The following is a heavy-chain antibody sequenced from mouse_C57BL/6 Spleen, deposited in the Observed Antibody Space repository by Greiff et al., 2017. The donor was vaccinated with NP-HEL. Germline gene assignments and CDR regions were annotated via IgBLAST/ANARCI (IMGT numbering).Heavy chain of an antibody. J-gene: IGHJ3*01. D-gene: IGHD2-2*01. V-gene: IGHV1-69*01. CDR2: IDPSDSYT. CDR1: GYTFTSYW. Sequence: QVQLQQPGAELVMPGASVKLSCKASGYTFTSYWMHWVKQRPGQGLEWIGEIDPSDSYTNYNQKFKGKSTLTVDKSSSTAYMQLSSLTSEDSAVYCCARAHYGYDSAWFAYWGQGTLVTVSA. CDR3: ARAHYGYDSAWFAY.